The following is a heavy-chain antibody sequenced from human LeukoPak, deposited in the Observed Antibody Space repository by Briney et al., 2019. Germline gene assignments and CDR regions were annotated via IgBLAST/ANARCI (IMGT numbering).Heavy chain of an antibody. J-gene: IGHJ6*04. Sequence: GGSLRLSCAASGFTFSSYWMSWVRQAPGKGLEWVADIKQDGSEKYYVDSVKGRLTISRDNAKNSLYLQMNSLRAEDTAVYYCARGDYGDYYGMDVWGKGTTVTVTS. CDR1: GFTFSSYW. V-gene: IGHV3-7*03. CDR2: IKQDGSEK. D-gene: IGHD4-17*01. CDR3: ARGDYGDYYGMDV.